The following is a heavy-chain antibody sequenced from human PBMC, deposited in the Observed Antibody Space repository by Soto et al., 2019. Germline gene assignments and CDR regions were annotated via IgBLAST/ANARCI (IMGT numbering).Heavy chain of an antibody. CDR2: IIPIFGTA. J-gene: IGHJ3*02. CDR3: ASSNRNYLDAFDI. V-gene: IGHV1-69*13. D-gene: IGHD1-7*01. Sequence: SVKVSCKASGGTFSSYAISWVRQAPGQGLEWMGGIIPIFGTANYAQKFQGRVTITADESTSTAYMELSSLRSEDTAVYYCASSNRNYLDAFDIWGQGRMVTVSS. CDR1: GGTFSSYA.